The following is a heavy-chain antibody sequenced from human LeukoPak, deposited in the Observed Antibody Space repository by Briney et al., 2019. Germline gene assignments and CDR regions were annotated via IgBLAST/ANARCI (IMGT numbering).Heavy chain of an antibody. V-gene: IGHV2-5*02. CDR2: VYWDDDE. CDR1: GFSLSTIGAG. J-gene: IGHJ4*02. CDR3: AYGSTSLKFDY. Sequence: GSGPTLVNPTQTLTLACSFSGFSLSTIGAGVGWIRQPPGKALEWLAVVYWDDDERYRPSLKSRLTITKDISKNQVVLTMTNMDPVDTATYYCAYGSTSLKFDYWGQGTLVTVSS.